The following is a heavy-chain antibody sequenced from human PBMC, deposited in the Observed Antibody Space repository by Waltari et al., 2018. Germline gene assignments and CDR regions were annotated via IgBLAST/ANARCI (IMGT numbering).Heavy chain of an antibody. CDR3: ARVSRRTYRSPVPGRHYYYGMDV. Sequence: EEQLVESGGGLVQPGDSLRLSCAASGFTFSSFWMNWVRQAPGRGPRWVSRIRREARDTTYADSVKGRFTSSRDNARNTLYLQMNRLRAEDTAVYFCARVSRRTYRSPVPGRHYYYGMDVWGQGTTVTVSS. V-gene: IGHV3-74*03. CDR2: IRREARDT. D-gene: IGHD1-1*01. J-gene: IGHJ6*02. CDR1: GFTFSSFW.